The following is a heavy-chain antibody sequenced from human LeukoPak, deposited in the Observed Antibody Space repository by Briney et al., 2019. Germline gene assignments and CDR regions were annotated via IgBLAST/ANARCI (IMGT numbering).Heavy chain of an antibody. V-gene: IGHV3-7*01. CDR1: GFTFSNYW. J-gene: IGHJ4*02. CDR3: ARSTPSLDS. Sequence: GGSLRLSCAASGFTFSNYWMTWVRQAPGKGLEWVANIKQDESEKYYLDSVKGRFTISRDNAKKSLFLQMNSLRAEDTAVYYCARSTPSLDSWGQGTLGTVSS. D-gene: IGHD5/OR15-5a*01. CDR2: IKQDESEK.